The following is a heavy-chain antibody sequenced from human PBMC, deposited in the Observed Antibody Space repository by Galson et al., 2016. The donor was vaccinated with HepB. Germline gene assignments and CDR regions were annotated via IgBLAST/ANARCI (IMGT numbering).Heavy chain of an antibody. CDR2: INSDGTIS. CDR3: VRDHSVVPATAYNWFDP. J-gene: IGHJ5*02. D-gene: IGHD2-21*02. CDR1: GFAFSSHW. Sequence: SLRLSCAASGFAFSSHWMHWVRQAPGKGLMWVARINSDGTISNYADSVKGRFTISRDNAKNTLYLEMNSLRAEDPAVYNCVRDHSVVPATAYNWFDPWGQGTLVTVSS. V-gene: IGHV3-74*01.